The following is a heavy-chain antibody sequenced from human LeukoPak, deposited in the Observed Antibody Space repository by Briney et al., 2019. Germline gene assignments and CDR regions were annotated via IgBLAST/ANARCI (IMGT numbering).Heavy chain of an antibody. CDR3: ASSNVYYDSSGFFDY. Sequence: GESLKISCKGFGYTFTNYWIGWVRQMPEKGLEWMGIIYPGDSDTRYSPSFQGQVTISADKSISTAYLQWSSLKASDTAMYYCASSNVYYDSSGFFDYWGQGTLVTVSS. D-gene: IGHD3-22*01. CDR1: GYTFTNYW. V-gene: IGHV5-51*01. J-gene: IGHJ4*02. CDR2: IYPGDSDT.